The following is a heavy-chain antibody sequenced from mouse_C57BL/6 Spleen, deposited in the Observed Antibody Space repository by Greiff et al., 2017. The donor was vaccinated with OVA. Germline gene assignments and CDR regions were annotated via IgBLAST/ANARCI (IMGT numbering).Heavy chain of an antibody. CDR3: ARQNSNSYYFDY. Sequence: EVQRVESGGGLVQPGGSLKLSCAASGFTFSDYGMAWVRQAPRKGPEWVAFISNLAYSIYYADTVTGRFTISRENAKNTLYLEMSSLRSEDTAMYYCARQNSNSYYFDYWGQGTTLTVSS. CDR2: ISNLAYSI. CDR1: GFTFSDYG. D-gene: IGHD2-5*01. J-gene: IGHJ2*01. V-gene: IGHV5-15*01.